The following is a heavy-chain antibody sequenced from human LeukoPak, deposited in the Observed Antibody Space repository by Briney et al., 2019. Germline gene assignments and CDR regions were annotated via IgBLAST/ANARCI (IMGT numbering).Heavy chain of an antibody. CDR3: ATDLGIAVAARSVDY. Sequence: GASEKVSCKASGYTFTGYYMHWVRQAPGQGLEWMGWINPNSGGTNYAQKFQGRVTMTEDTSTDTAYMELSSLRSEDTAVYYCATDLGIAVAARSVDYWGQGTLVTVSS. D-gene: IGHD6-19*01. V-gene: IGHV1-2*02. CDR1: GYTFTGYY. CDR2: INPNSGGT. J-gene: IGHJ4*02.